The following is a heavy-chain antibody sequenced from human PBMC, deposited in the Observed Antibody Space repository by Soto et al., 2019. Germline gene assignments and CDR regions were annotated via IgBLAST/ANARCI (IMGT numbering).Heavy chain of an antibody. CDR3: SSRVTDAPT. J-gene: IGHJ5*02. V-gene: IGHV4-39*07. Sequence: SETLSLTCTVSGGSISSSSYYWSWIRQPPGKGLEWIGSIYYSGSTYYNPSLKSRVTISIDRSKNHFSLNLTSVTAADTAVYYCSSRVTDAPTWGQGTLVTVSS. CDR1: GGSISSSSYY. D-gene: IGHD3-10*01. CDR2: IYYSGST.